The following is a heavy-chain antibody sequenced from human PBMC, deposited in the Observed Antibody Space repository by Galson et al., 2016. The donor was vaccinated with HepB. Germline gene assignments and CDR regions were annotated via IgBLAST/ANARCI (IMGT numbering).Heavy chain of an antibody. CDR2: MNPNSANT. CDR3: ASDGSSCSAGRCSSDYYRMDF. J-gene: IGHJ6*02. CDR1: EYTFISYD. D-gene: IGHD2-15*01. V-gene: IGHV1-8*01. Sequence: SVKVSCKASEYTFISYDINWVRQAAGQGLEWMGWMNPNSANTDYAQKFQGRVTMTRNTSKSTAYMELSSLSSEDTAVYYCASDGSSCSAGRCSSDYYRMDFWCQGTTVTVSS.